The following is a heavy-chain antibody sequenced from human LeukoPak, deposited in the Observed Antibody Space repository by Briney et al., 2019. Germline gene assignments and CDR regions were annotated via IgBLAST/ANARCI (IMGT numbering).Heavy chain of an antibody. CDR2: IYYSGST. J-gene: IGHJ3*02. D-gene: IGHD3-3*01. CDR1: GGSFTSSNYY. CDR3: ARIGFLDAFDI. Sequence: TASETLSLTCTVSGGSFTSSNYYWGWIRQPPGKGLEWIGSIYYSGSTYYNPSLKSRVTISIDTSKNQFSLKLSSVTAADTAVYYCARIGFLDAFDIWGQGTMVTVSS. V-gene: IGHV4-39*01.